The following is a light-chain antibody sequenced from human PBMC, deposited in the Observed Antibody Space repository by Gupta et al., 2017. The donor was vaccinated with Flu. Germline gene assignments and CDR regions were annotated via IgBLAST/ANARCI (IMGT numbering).Light chain of an antibody. J-gene: IGKJ1*01. Sequence: GDRATISCRASQSIRSYLAWYQQKPGQAPRLLIYGASTRASGIPARFSGSGSGTEFTLTISSLQSEDFAVYYCQQYNNWLWTFGQGTKVEIK. CDR1: QSIRSY. CDR2: GAS. V-gene: IGKV3-15*01. CDR3: QQYNNWLWT.